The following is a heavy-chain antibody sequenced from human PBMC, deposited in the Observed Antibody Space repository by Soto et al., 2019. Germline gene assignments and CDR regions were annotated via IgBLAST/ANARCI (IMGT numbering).Heavy chain of an antibody. CDR3: ARKPETGATVPFDY. D-gene: IGHD1-1*01. Sequence: GGSMRLSCAASGCTFSSYGMHWVSQAPGKGLEWVAVISYDGTEKYHADSVKGRFTISRDNSKNTLYLQVNSLRAEDTAVYYCARKPETGATVPFDYWGQGTLVTVSS. J-gene: IGHJ4*02. CDR2: ISYDGTEK. CDR1: GCTFSSYG. V-gene: IGHV3-30*03.